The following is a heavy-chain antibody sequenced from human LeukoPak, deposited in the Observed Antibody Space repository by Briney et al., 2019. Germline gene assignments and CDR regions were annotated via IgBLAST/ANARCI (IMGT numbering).Heavy chain of an antibody. CDR3: ARERSPILWFDRFDP. J-gene: IGHJ5*02. CDR2: IYTSGST. Sequence: SETLSLTCTVSGGSISSGSYYWSWIRQPAGKVLEWIGRIYTSGSTNYNPSLKSRVTISVDTSKNQFSLKLSSVTAADTAVYYCARERSPILWFDRFDPWGQGTLVTVSS. CDR1: GGSISSGSYY. V-gene: IGHV4-61*02. D-gene: IGHD3-10*01.